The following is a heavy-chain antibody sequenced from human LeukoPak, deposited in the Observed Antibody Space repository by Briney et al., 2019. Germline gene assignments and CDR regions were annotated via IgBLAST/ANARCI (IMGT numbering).Heavy chain of an antibody. CDR1: GGSISSSSYY. CDR2: IYYSGST. V-gene: IGHV4-39*07. CDR3: ARGRYDFWRGKYYFDY. J-gene: IGHJ4*02. Sequence: SETLSPTCTVSGGSISSSSYYWGWIRQPPGKGLEWIGSIYYSGSTYYNPSLKSRVTISVDTSKNQFSLKLSSVTAADTAVYYCARGRYDFWRGKYYFDYWGQGTLVTVSS. D-gene: IGHD3-3*01.